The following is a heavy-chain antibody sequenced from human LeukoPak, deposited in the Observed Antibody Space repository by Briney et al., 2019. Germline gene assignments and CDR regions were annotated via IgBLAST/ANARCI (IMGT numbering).Heavy chain of an antibody. V-gene: IGHV3-23*01. Sequence: PGGSLRLSCAASGFTFDDYAMHWVRHAPGKGLEWVSAISGSGGSTYYADSVKGRFTISRDNSKNTLYLQMNSLRAEDTAVYYCAKRIRVNWFDPWGQGTLVTVSS. CDR2: ISGSGGST. CDR3: AKRIRVNWFDP. CDR1: GFTFDDYA. J-gene: IGHJ5*02.